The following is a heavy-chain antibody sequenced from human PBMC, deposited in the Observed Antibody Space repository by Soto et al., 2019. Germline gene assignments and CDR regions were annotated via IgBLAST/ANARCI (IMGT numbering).Heavy chain of an antibody. J-gene: IGHJ3*02. V-gene: IGHV3-21*01. CDR3: ARAYYYDSSGYLGDNAFDI. CDR1: GFSFSSYS. CDR2: ISSSSSYI. D-gene: IGHD3-22*01. Sequence: VGSLRLSCAASGFSFSSYSMNWVRPPPGKGLEWVSSISSSSSYIYYADSVKGRFTISRDNAKNSLYLQMNSLRAEDTAVYYCARAYYYDSSGYLGDNAFDIWGQGTMVTVSS.